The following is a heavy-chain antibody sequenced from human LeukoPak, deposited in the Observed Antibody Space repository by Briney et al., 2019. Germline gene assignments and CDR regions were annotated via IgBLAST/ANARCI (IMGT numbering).Heavy chain of an antibody. V-gene: IGHV3-53*01. CDR1: GFSVSSNH. D-gene: IGHD3-9*01. CDR3: ARGSLLRYFDWPD. J-gene: IGHJ4*02. Sequence: GGSLRLSCAASGFSVSSNHMSWVRQAPGKGLEWVSVIYGASSTYYADSVNGRFTISRDDSKNTLYLQMNTLRAEDTAVYYCARGSLLRYFDWPDWGQGTLVTASS. CDR2: IYGASST.